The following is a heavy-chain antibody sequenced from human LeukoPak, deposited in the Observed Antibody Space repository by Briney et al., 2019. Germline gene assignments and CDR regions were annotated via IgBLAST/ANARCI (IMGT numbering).Heavy chain of an antibody. Sequence: PGGSMRLSCAASGFTFNTYAMNWVRQAPGKGLAWVSTINDGGRTTYYADSVKGRFTISRDNSKNTVYLQMNNLRAEDTALYYCTNQPILAGSIDSWGQGTLVTVSS. J-gene: IGHJ4*02. D-gene: IGHD3-9*01. CDR1: GFTFNTYA. CDR2: INDGGRTT. V-gene: IGHV3-23*01. CDR3: TNQPILAGSIDS.